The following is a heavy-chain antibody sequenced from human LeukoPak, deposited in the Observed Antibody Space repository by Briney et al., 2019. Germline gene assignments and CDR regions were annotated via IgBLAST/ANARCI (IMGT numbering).Heavy chain of an antibody. V-gene: IGHV3-15*07. D-gene: IGHD3-3*02. Sequence: GGSLRLSCAASGFIVTNAWMNWVRQAPGKGLEWVGRIQSKTEGGKTDYAAPVKGRFTISRDDSKNTLYLQMNSLKTEDTAIYYCTTGIRGDWGQGTLVTVSS. CDR1: GFIVTNAW. J-gene: IGHJ4*02. CDR2: IQSKTEGGKT. CDR3: TTGIRGD.